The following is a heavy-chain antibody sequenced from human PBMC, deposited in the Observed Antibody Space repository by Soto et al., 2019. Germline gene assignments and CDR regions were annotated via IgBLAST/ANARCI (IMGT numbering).Heavy chain of an antibody. V-gene: IGHV3-23*01. CDR3: AKDLDPEAAAGLDY. CDR1: GCTFSSYA. CDR2: ISGSGGST. Sequence: GGSLRLSCAASGCTFSSYAMSWVRQAPGKGLEWVSAISGSGGSTYYADSVKGRFTISRDNSKNTLYLQMNSLRAEDTAVYYCAKDLDPEAAAGLDYWGQGTLVTVSS. J-gene: IGHJ4*02. D-gene: IGHD6-13*01.